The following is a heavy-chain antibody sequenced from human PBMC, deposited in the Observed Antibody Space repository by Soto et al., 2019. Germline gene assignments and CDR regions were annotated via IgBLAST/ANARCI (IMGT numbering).Heavy chain of an antibody. CDR3: AKDGYYYGSGTNSYMDV. V-gene: IGHV3-30*18. Sequence: GGSLRLSCAASGFTFSSYGMHWVRQAPGKGLEWVAVISYDGSNKYYADSVKGRFTISRDNSKNTLYLQMNSLRAEDTAVYYCAKDGYYYGSGTNSYMDVWGKGTTVTVSS. CDR1: GFTFSSYG. D-gene: IGHD3-10*01. J-gene: IGHJ6*03. CDR2: ISYDGSNK.